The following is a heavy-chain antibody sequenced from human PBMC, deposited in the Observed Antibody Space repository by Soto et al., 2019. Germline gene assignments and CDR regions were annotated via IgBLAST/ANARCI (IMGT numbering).Heavy chain of an antibody. Sequence: SETLSLTCTVSGGSISSSSYYWGWIRQPPGKGLEWIGSIYYSGSTYYNPSLKSRVTISVDKSKNQFSLKLSSVTAADTAVYYCARFNSGSYYEAFDIWGQGTMVTVSS. J-gene: IGHJ3*02. CDR1: GGSISSSSYY. CDR3: ARFNSGSYYEAFDI. D-gene: IGHD1-26*01. V-gene: IGHV4-39*07. CDR2: IYYSGST.